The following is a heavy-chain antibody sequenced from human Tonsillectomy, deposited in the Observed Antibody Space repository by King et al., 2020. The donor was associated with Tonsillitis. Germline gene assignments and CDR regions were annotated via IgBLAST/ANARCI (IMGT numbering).Heavy chain of an antibody. CDR2: IRYDGSNK. CDR1: GFTFSSYG. Sequence: VQLVESGGGVVQPGGSLRLSCAASGFTFSSYGMHWVRQAPGKGLEWVAFIRYDGSNKYYADSVKGRFTISRDNSKNTLYLQMNSLRAEDTAVYYCAKGLLQSSTYYDFWSGYYDYFDYWGQGTLVTVSS. J-gene: IGHJ4*02. CDR3: AKGLLQSSTYYDFWSGYYDYFDY. D-gene: IGHD3-3*01. V-gene: IGHV3-30*02.